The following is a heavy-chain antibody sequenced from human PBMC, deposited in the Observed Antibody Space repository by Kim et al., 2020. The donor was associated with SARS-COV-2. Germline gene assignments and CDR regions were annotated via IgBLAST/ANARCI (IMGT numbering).Heavy chain of an antibody. CDR1: GFTFSSYW. J-gene: IGHJ6*02. CDR3: ARDRGIVATMVYYYYYYGMDV. Sequence: GGSLRLSCAASGFTFSSYWMHWVRQAPGKGLVWVSRINSDGSSTSYADSVKGRFTISRDNAKNTLYLQMNSLRAEDTAVYYCARDRGIVATMVYYYYYYGMDVWGQGTTDTVSS. V-gene: IGHV3-74*01. D-gene: IGHD5-12*01. CDR2: INSDGSST.